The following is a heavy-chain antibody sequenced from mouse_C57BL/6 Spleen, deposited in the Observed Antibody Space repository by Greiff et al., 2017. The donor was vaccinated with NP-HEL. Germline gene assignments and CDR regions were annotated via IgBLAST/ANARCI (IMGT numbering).Heavy chain of an antibody. D-gene: IGHD1-1*01. CDR1: GYSFTGYF. Sequence: VQLQQSGPELVKPGDSVKISCKASGYSFTGYFMNWVMQSHGKSLEWIGRINPYNGDTFYNQKFKGKATLTVDKSSSTAHMELRSLTSEDSAVYYCASITTVVDHYFDYWGQGTTLTVSS. CDR2: INPYNGDT. CDR3: ASITTVVDHYFDY. J-gene: IGHJ2*01. V-gene: IGHV1-20*01.